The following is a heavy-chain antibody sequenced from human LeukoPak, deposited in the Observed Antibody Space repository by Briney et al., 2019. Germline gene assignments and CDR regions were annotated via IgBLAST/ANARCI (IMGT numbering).Heavy chain of an antibody. D-gene: IGHD6-19*01. J-gene: IGHJ3*02. CDR3: ARAFLSSSGLYDAFDI. V-gene: IGHV1-58*02. CDR1: GFTFTSSA. Sequence: ASVKVSCKASGFTFTSSAMQWVRQARGQRLEWIGWIVVGSGNTNYAQKFQERVTITRDMSTSTAYMELSRLRSDDTAVYYCARAFLSSSGLYDAFDIWGQGTMVTVSS. CDR2: IVVGSGNT.